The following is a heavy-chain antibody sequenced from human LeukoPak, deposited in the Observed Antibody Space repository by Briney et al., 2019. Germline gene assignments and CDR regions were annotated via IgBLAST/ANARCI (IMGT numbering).Heavy chain of an antibody. Sequence: PGGSLRLSCAASGFTFSNYAMSWVRQAPGKGLEWVSAISGSGDITYYADSVKGRFTISRDDSRNTLYLQMNSLRTEDTAIYYCAKVTGGNMITFGGLDVWGQGTTVTVSS. V-gene: IGHV3-23*01. CDR3: AKVTGGNMITFGGLDV. J-gene: IGHJ6*02. D-gene: IGHD3-16*01. CDR1: GFTFSNYA. CDR2: ISGSGDIT.